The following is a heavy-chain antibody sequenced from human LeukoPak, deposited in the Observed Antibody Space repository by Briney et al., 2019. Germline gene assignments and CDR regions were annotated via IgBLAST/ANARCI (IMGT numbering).Heavy chain of an antibody. Sequence: SETLSLTCTISGASISTYYWSWIRQPAGKGLEWIGRIYASGNTYKNPSLESRVTMSVDTSNNQFTLNLTSATGADTAMYYCVKDGPLGSDFWGQGTQFTVSS. CDR3: VKDGPLGSDF. CDR2: IYASGNT. CDR1: GASISTYY. V-gene: IGHV4-4*07. J-gene: IGHJ4*02. D-gene: IGHD2-15*01.